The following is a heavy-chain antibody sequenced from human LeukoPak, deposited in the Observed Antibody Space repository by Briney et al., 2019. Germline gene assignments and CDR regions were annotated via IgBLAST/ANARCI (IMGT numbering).Heavy chain of an antibody. CDR1: GFTFSSYG. J-gene: IGHJ6*03. Sequence: PGGSLRLSCAASGFTFSSYGMHWVRQAPGKGLEWVAVISYDGSNKYYADSVKGRFTISRDNSKNTLYLQMNSLRAEDTAVYYCAKVRAVAGMGIYYYYYMDVWGKGTTVTVSS. CDR2: ISYDGSNK. CDR3: AKVRAVAGMGIYYYYYMDV. D-gene: IGHD6-19*01. V-gene: IGHV3-30*18.